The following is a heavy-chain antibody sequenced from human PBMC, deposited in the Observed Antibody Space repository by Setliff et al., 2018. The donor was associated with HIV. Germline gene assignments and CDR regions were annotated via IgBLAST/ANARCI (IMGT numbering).Heavy chain of an antibody. Sequence: KPSETLSLTCSVSGGSIRSYYWSWIRQPPGKALEWIGYIYLSGSTHYSPSLKSRVTISADTSKNQISLRLTSVTAADTAVYFCARVSSTWFVDSWGRGTLVTVSS. CDR1: GGSIRSYY. CDR2: IYLSGST. D-gene: IGHD6-13*01. J-gene: IGHJ4*02. CDR3: ARVSSTWFVDS. V-gene: IGHV4-59*01.